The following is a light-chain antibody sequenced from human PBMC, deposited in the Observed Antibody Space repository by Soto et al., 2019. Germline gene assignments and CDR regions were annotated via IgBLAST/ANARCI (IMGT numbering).Light chain of an antibody. J-gene: IGKJ1*01. CDR3: QQRSNWPRT. CDR1: QSVSSY. CDR2: DAS. Sequence: EIVLTQSPATLSLSPGERATLSCMASQSVSSYLAWYQQKVGQSPRLLIYDASNRATGIPARFIGSGSGTDFTLTISRLEPEDFAVYYCQQRSNWPRTFGQGTKVEIK. V-gene: IGKV3-11*01.